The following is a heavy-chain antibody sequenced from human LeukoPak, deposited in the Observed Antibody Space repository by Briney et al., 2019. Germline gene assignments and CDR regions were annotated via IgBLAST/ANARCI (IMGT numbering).Heavy chain of an antibody. CDR3: ARDPSNSGYDYLYYFDY. J-gene: IGHJ4*02. V-gene: IGHV3-33*01. D-gene: IGHD5-12*01. CDR2: IWYDGSNK. CDR1: GFTFSSYG. Sequence: GGSLRLSCAASGFTFSSYGMHWVRQAPGKGLEWVAVIWYDGSNKYYADSVKGRFTISGDNSKNTLYLQMNSLRAEDTAVYYCARDPSNSGYDYLYYFDYWGQGTLVTVSS.